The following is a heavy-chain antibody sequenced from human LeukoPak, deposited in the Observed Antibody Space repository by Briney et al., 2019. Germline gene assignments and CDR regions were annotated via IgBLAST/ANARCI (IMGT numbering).Heavy chain of an antibody. CDR1: GFTFSSYS. CDR2: ISSSSSTI. CDR3: ARVRSYCGGDCYPYYYYYMDV. V-gene: IGHV3-48*01. J-gene: IGHJ6*03. D-gene: IGHD2-21*01. Sequence: PGGSLRLSCAASGFTFSSYSMNWVRQAPGKGLEWVSYISSSSSTIYYADSVKGRFTISRDNAKNSLYLQMNSLRAEDTAVYYCARVRSYCGGDCYPYYYYYMDVWGKGTTVTVSS.